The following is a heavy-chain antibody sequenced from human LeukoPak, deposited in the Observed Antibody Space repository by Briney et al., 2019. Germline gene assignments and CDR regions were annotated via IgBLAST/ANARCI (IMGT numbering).Heavy chain of an antibody. CDR2: IIPIFGTA. V-gene: IGHV1-69*13. D-gene: IGHD5-18*01. Sequence: SVKVSCKASGATFSSYAISWVRQAPGQGLEWMGGIIPIFGTANYAQKFQGRVTITADESTSTAYMELSSLRSEDTAVYFCGYSYGYDYYYMDVWGKGTTVTVSS. J-gene: IGHJ6*03. CDR3: GYSYGYDYYYMDV. CDR1: GATFSSYA.